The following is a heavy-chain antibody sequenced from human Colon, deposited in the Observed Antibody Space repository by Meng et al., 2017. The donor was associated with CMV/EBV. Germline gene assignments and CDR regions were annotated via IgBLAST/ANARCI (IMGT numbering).Heavy chain of an antibody. CDR1: GGSISSYH. Sequence: SETLSLTCTVSGGSISSYHWSWIRQPPGKGLEWIGYIYYSGSTNYNPSLKSRVTISVDTSKNQFSLKLSSVTAADTAVYYCARNSRYYYYGMDVWGQGTTVTVSS. V-gene: IGHV4-59*01. CDR3: ARNSRYYYYGMDV. J-gene: IGHJ6*02. CDR2: IYYSGST. D-gene: IGHD2-21*01.